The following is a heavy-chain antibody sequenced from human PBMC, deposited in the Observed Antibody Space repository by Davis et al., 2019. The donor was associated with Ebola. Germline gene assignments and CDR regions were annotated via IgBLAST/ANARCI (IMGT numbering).Heavy chain of an antibody. CDR2: ISYDGSNK. CDR3: AKDDGGLGQDGFDY. J-gene: IGHJ4*02. V-gene: IGHV3-30*18. Sequence: GESLKISCAASGFTFSSYGMHWVRQAPGKGLEWVAVISYDGSNKYYADSVKGRFTISRDNSKNTLYLQMNSLRAEDTAVYYCAKDDGGLGQDGFDYWGQGTLVTVSS. D-gene: IGHD3-16*01. CDR1: GFTFSSYG.